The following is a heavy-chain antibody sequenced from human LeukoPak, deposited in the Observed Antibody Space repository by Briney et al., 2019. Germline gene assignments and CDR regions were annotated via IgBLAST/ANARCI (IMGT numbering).Heavy chain of an antibody. J-gene: IGHJ4*02. V-gene: IGHV1-2*02. CDR1: GYNFSGHY. D-gene: IGHD1-26*01. CDR3: AGPLLSSAMYYAD. CDR2: IKPSNGDT. Sequence: ASLKVSCKASGYNFSGHYMHCVRQAPREGREWMGWIKPSNGDTKYAQNFEGRVTMTRDTSISTAYMELSRLRSDETAVYYCAGPLLSSAMYYADWGQGTLVTV.